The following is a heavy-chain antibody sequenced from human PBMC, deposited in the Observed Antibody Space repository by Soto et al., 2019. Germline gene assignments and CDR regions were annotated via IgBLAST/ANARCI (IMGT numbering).Heavy chain of an antibody. V-gene: IGHV4-34*01. CDR3: ARGNSNYRGVDAFDI. CDR1: GGSFSGYY. J-gene: IGHJ3*02. Sequence: SETLSLTCAVYGGSFSGYYWSWIRQPPGKGLEWIGEINHSGSTNYNPSLKSRVTISVDTSKNQFSLKLSSVTAADTAVYYCARGNSNYRGVDAFDIWGQGTMVTVSS. CDR2: INHSGST. D-gene: IGHD4-4*01.